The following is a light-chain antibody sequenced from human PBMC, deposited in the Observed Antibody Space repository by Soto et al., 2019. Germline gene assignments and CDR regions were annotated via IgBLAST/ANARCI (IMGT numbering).Light chain of an antibody. Sequence: QSALTQPASVSGSPGQSITVSCTGTSSDVGGYNYVSWYQQHPGKAPELMIYEVSNRPSGVSNRFSASKSGNTASLTISGLQAEDEADYYCSSYTTSSTHVFGTGTKLTVL. J-gene: IGLJ1*01. V-gene: IGLV2-14*01. CDR2: EVS. CDR1: SSDVGGYNY. CDR3: SSYTTSSTHV.